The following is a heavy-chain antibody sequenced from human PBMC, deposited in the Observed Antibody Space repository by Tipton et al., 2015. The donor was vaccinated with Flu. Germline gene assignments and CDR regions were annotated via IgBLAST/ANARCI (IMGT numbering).Heavy chain of an antibody. CDR1: GRSISSYY. CDR3: ARLSHFGYCNYGGWFDP. Sequence: TLSLTCTVSGRSISSYYWSWSRQPPGKGLEWIGYINYSGSTNYNPSLKSRVTISVDTSKNHFSLNLSYVTAADTAVYYCARLSHFGYCNYGGWFDPWGQGTLVTVSS. J-gene: IGHJ5*02. CDR2: INYSGST. V-gene: IGHV4-59*08. D-gene: IGHD4-11*01.